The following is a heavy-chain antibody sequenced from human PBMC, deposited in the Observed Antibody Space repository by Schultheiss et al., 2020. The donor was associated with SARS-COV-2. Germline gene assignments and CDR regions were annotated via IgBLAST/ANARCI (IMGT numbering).Heavy chain of an antibody. Sequence: GGSLRLSCAASGFTFSSYGMHWVRQAPGKGLEWVAVISYDGSNKYYADSVKGRFTISRDNSKNTLYLQMNSLRAEDTAVYYCAGGVVVPAAMLKRSDQHYYYCGMDVWGQGTTVTVSS. CDR2: ISYDGSNK. J-gene: IGHJ6*02. CDR3: AGGVVVPAAMLKRSDQHYYYCGMDV. CDR1: GFTFSSYG. D-gene: IGHD2-2*01. V-gene: IGHV3-30*03.